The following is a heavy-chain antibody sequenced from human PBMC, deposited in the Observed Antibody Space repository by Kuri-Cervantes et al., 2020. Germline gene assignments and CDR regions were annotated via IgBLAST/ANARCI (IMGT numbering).Heavy chain of an antibody. Sequence: GESLKISCAASGFTFDDYAMHWVRQAPGKGLEWVGRIKSKTDGGTTDYAAPVKGRFTISRDDSKNTLYLQMNSLKTEDTAVYYCTIVVIPAANWFDPWGQGTLVTVSS. CDR2: IKSKTDGGTT. CDR3: TIVVIPAANWFDP. D-gene: IGHD2-2*01. CDR1: GFTFDDYA. V-gene: IGHV3-15*01. J-gene: IGHJ5*02.